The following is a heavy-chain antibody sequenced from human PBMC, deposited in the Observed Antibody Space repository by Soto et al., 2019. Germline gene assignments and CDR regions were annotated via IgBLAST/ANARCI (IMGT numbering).Heavy chain of an antibody. CDR3: ARARTSSSWNWGYYFDY. D-gene: IGHD6-13*01. Sequence: PSETLSLTCAVYGGSFSGYYWSWIRQPPGKGLEWIGEINHSGSTNYNPSLKSRVTISVDTSKNQFSLKLSSVTAADTAVYYCARARTSSSWNWGYYFDYWGQGTLVTVSS. J-gene: IGHJ4*02. V-gene: IGHV4-34*01. CDR2: INHSGST. CDR1: GGSFSGYY.